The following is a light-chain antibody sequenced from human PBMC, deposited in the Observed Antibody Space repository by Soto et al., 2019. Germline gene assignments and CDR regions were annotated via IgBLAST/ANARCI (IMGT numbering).Light chain of an antibody. Sequence: QSVLTQPASVSGSPGQSITISCTGTSSDVGSYNLVSWYQHHPGKAPKVVIFEDTKRPSGVSDHFSGSKSGNTASLTISGLQAEDEADYYCCSYAGSSTLVFGGGTKLTVL. J-gene: IGLJ3*02. CDR2: EDT. CDR3: CSYAGSSTLV. CDR1: SSDVGSYNL. V-gene: IGLV2-23*01.